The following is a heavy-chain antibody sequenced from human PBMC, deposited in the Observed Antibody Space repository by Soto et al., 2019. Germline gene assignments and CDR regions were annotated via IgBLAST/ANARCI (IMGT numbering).Heavy chain of an antibody. CDR1: GGSISSGGYS. CDR2: IYHSGST. J-gene: IGHJ5*02. Sequence: SETLSLTCAVSGGSISSGGYSWSWIRQPPGKGLEWIGYIYHSGSTYYNPSLKSRVTISVDRSKNQFSLKLSSVTAADTAVYYCARAEHSVGSSSHWFDPWGQGTLVTVSS. V-gene: IGHV4-30-2*01. CDR3: ARAEHSVGSSSHWFDP. D-gene: IGHD6-6*01.